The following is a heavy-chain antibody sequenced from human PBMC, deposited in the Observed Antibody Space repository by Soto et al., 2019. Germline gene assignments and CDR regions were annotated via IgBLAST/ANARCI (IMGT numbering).Heavy chain of an antibody. CDR2: MNTNSGNT. V-gene: IGHV1-8*01. Sequence: ASVKVSCKASGYTFTSYDINWVRQATGQGLEWMGWMNTNSGNTGYAQKFQGRVTMTRNTSISTAYMELSSLRSEDTAVYYCARGLSKYYYYYMDVWGKGTTVTVSS. J-gene: IGHJ6*03. CDR3: ARGLSKYYYYYMDV. CDR1: GYTFTSYD.